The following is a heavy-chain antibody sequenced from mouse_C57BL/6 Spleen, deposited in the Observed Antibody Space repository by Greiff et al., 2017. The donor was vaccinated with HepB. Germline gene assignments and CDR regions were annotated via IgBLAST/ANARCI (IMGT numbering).Heavy chain of an antibody. D-gene: IGHD2-4*01. V-gene: IGHV1-26*01. CDR3: ARFLDYDGFDY. J-gene: IGHJ2*01. CDR1: GYTFTDYY. Sequence: EVQLQQSGPELVKPGASVKISCKASGYTFTDYYMNWVKQSHGKSLEWIGDINPNNGGTSYNQKFKGKATLTVDKSSSTAYMELRSLTSEDSAVYYCARFLDYDGFDYWGQGTTLTVSS. CDR2: INPNNGGT.